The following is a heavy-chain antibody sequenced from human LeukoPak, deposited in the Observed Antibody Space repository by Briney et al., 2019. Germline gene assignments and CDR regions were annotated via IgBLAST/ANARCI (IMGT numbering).Heavy chain of an antibody. D-gene: IGHD2-15*01. CDR3: AKDLVAGAYYFDY. CDR2: IRYDGSNK. V-gene: IGHV3-30*02. Sequence: PGGSLRLSCAASGFTFSSYAMSWVRQAPGKGLEWVAFIRYDGSNKYYADSVKGRFTISRDNSKNTLYLQMNSLRAEDTAVYYCAKDLVAGAYYFDYWGQGTLVTVSS. CDR1: GFTFSSYA. J-gene: IGHJ4*02.